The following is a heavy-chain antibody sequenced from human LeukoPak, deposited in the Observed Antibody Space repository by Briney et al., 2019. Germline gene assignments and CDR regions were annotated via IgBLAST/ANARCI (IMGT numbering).Heavy chain of an antibody. Sequence: ASVKVSCKASGYTFTSYGISWVRQAPGQGREWMGWISAYNGNTNYAQKLQGRVTMTTDTSTSTAYMELRSLRSDDTAVYYCARVRYYYGSGSYLPWGQGTLVTVSS. CDR1: GYTFTSYG. J-gene: IGHJ5*02. D-gene: IGHD3-10*01. CDR2: ISAYNGNT. V-gene: IGHV1-18*01. CDR3: ARVRYYYGSGSYLP.